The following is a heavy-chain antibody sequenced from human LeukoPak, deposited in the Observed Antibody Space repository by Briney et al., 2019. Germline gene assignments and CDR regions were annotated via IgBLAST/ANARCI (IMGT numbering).Heavy chain of an antibody. CDR1: GGSISSGDYY. CDR3: ARLILGVAGPRALGAFDI. V-gene: IGHV4-30-4*01. CDR2: IYYSGST. Sequence: SETLSLTCTVSGGSISSGDYYWSWIRQPPGKGLEWIGYIYYSGSTYYNPSLKSRVTISVDTSKNQFSLKLSSVTAADTAVYYCARLILGVAGPRALGAFDIWGQGTMVTVSS. D-gene: IGHD6-19*01. J-gene: IGHJ3*02.